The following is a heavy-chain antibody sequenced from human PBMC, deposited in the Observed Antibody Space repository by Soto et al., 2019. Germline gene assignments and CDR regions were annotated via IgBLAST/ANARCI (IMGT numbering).Heavy chain of an antibody. CDR3: ARAAPNAFDI. CDR1: GYTFTCYD. Sequence: ASVKASCKASGYTFTCYDMNWVRQATGQGLEWMGWMNPNSGTTGYAQKLQGRVTITRDTSASTAYMELSSLRSEDTAVYYCARAAPNAFDIWGQGTMVTVSS. CDR2: MNPNSGTT. V-gene: IGHV1-8*01. J-gene: IGHJ3*02.